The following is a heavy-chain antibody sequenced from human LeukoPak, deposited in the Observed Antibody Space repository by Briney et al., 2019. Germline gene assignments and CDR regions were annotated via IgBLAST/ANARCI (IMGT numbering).Heavy chain of an antibody. Sequence: ASVKDSCKVSGYTFGESYMHWVQQAPGEGLEWMGLIDPDDGETIYAEKFQDRVTIIADSSTDTAYLELSSLRSEDTAMYYCAASTMPITGDAFDVWGLGTMIIVSS. V-gene: IGHV1-69-2*01. CDR2: IDPDDGET. D-gene: IGHD2-2*01. CDR3: AASTMPITGDAFDV. J-gene: IGHJ3*01. CDR1: GYTFGESY.